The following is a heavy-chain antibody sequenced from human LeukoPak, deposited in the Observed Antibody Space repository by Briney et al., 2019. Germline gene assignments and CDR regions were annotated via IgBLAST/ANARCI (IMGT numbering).Heavy chain of an antibody. Sequence: PGRSLRLSCAASGFTFSSYGMNWVRQAPGKGLEWVSSITRSASPMYYADSVKGRFTISRDNARNSLYLQMNSLRDEDTAVYYCARSYYDNSGYYRHWGQGTLVSVSS. J-gene: IGHJ1*01. CDR3: ARSYYDNSGYYRH. CDR1: GFTFSSYG. V-gene: IGHV3-21*01. D-gene: IGHD3-22*01. CDR2: ITRSASPM.